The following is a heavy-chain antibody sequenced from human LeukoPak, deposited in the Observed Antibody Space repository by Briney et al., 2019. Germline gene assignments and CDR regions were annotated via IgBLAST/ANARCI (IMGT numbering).Heavy chain of an antibody. CDR3: ARRAVNHDSSGYMAYYYYYYMDV. D-gene: IGHD3-22*01. V-gene: IGHV4-34*01. CDR2: INHSGST. J-gene: IGHJ6*03. Sequence: KPSETLSLTCAVYGGSFSGYYWSWIRQPPGKGLEWIGEINHSGSTNYNPSLKSRVTISVDTSKNQFSLKLSSVTAADTAVYYCARRAVNHDSSGYMAYYYYYYMDVWGKGTTVTISS. CDR1: GGSFSGYY.